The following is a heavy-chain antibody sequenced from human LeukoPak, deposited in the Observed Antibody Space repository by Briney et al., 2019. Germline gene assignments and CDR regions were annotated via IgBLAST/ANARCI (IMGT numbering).Heavy chain of an antibody. Sequence: SETLSLTCAVYGGSFSGYYWSLIRQPPGKGLEWIGEINHSGSTNYNPSLKSRVTISVDTSKNQFSLKLSSVTAADTAVYYCARGYDYVWGSYRPPNYWGQGTLVTVSS. CDR2: INHSGST. CDR1: GGSFSGYY. V-gene: IGHV4-34*01. CDR3: ARGYDYVWGSYRPPNY. D-gene: IGHD3-16*02. J-gene: IGHJ4*02.